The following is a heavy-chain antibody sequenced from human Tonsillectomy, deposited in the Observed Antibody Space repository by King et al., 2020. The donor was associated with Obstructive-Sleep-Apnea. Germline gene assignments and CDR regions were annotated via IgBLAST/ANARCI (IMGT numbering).Heavy chain of an antibody. CDR2: IYHSGST. J-gene: IGHJ3*02. V-gene: IGHV4-38-2*02. Sequence: QLQESGPGLVKPSETLSLTCTVSGYSISSGYYWGWIRQPPGKGLEWIGSIYHSGSTYYNPSLKSRVTISVDTSKNQFSLKLSSVTAADTAVYYCARGDTTVKEGAFDIWGQGTMVTVSS. CDR3: ARGDTTVKEGAFDI. D-gene: IGHD4-17*01. CDR1: GYSISSGYY.